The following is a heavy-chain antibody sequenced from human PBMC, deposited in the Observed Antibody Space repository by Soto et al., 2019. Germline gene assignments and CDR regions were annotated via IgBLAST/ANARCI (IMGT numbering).Heavy chain of an antibody. J-gene: IGHJ4*02. CDR2: INPSGGST. Sequence: ASVKVSCKASGYTFTGYYMHWVRQAPGQGLEWMGIINPSGGSTSYAQKFQGRVTMTRDTSTSTVYMELSSLRSEDTAVYYCARANYDDYVIYYWGQGTLVTVSS. CDR1: GYTFTGYY. CDR3: ARANYDDYVIYY. D-gene: IGHD4-17*01. V-gene: IGHV1-46*01.